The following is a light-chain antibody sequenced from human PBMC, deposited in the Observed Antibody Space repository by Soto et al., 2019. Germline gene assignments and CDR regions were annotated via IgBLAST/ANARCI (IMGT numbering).Light chain of an antibody. CDR1: QTISSW. V-gene: IGKV1-5*03. CDR2: KAS. J-gene: IGKJ1*01. CDR3: QHYNSYSEA. Sequence: DIQMTQSPSTLSGSVGDRVTITCRASQTISSWSAWYQQKPGKAPKLLIYKASTLKSGVPSRFSGSGSGTEFTLTISSLQPDDFATYYCQHYNSYSEAFGQGPKVDIK.